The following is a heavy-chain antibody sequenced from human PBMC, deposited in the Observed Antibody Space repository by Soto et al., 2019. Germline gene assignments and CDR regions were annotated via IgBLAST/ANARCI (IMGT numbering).Heavy chain of an antibody. D-gene: IGHD3-16*01. Sequence: QITLKESGPTLVKPTQTLTLTCTFSGFSLTTRGVGVGWIRQPPGKALECLALIYWDDDKRYSPSLQSRLYIHKTTSKAQVGLTMTNVDPVDTATYYCAHIPNYYQYDWFDPWGQGTLVSVSS. CDR3: AHIPNYYQYDWFDP. CDR2: IYWDDDK. CDR1: GFSLTTRGVG. V-gene: IGHV2-5*02. J-gene: IGHJ5*02.